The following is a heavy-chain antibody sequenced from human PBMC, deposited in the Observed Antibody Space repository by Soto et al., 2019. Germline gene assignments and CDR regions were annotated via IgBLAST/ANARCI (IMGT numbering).Heavy chain of an antibody. Sequence: GGSLRLSCAASGFTFSSYWMHWVRQAPGKGLVWVSRFNIVGSSTSYAAPVKGRFTISRDDSKNTLYLQMNSLKTEDTAVYYCTTDLTYSSSWPRGPDYYYYGMDVWGQETTVTVSS. CDR2: FNIVGSST. V-gene: IGHV3-74*01. J-gene: IGHJ6*02. CDR3: TTDLTYSSSWPRGPDYYYYGMDV. D-gene: IGHD6-13*01. CDR1: GFTFSSYW.